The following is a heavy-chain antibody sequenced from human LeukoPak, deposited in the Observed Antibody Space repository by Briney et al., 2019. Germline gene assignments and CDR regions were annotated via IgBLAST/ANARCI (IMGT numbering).Heavy chain of an antibody. Sequence: PGGSLRLSCAASGFTFSSYSMNWVRQAPGKGLEWVSSISSSSSYIYYADSVKGRFTISRDNAKNSLYLQMNSLRAEDTAVYYCARDRGYGDPLDNWGQGTLVTVSS. CDR3: ARDRGYGDPLDN. CDR1: GFTFSSYS. CDR2: ISSSSSYI. D-gene: IGHD4-17*01. V-gene: IGHV3-21*01. J-gene: IGHJ4*02.